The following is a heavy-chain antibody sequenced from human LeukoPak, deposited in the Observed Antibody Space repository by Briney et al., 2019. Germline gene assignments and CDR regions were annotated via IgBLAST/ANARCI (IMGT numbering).Heavy chain of an antibody. Sequence: SETLSLTCTVSGGSVSSGSYYWSWIRQPPGKGLEWIGYIYYSGSTNYNPSLKSRVTISVDTSKNQFSLKLSSVTAADTAVYYCARDRATVVTPRNWFDPWGQGTLVTVSS. CDR1: GGSVSSGSYY. D-gene: IGHD4-23*01. CDR3: ARDRATVVTPRNWFDP. V-gene: IGHV4-61*01. J-gene: IGHJ5*02. CDR2: IYYSGST.